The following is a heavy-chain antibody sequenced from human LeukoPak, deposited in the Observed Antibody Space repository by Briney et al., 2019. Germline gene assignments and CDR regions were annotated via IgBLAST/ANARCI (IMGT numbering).Heavy chain of an antibody. CDR3: AKSPCSSTTCYVSWLDP. Sequence: GGSLRLSCAASGFTFSIYAMGWVRQAPGKGLEWVSAISGSGGSTYYADSVKGRFTISRDNSKNTLYLQVNSLRAEDTALYYCAKSPCSSTTCYVSWLDPWGQGALVTVSS. CDR1: GFTFSIYA. J-gene: IGHJ5*02. V-gene: IGHV3-23*01. CDR2: ISGSGGST. D-gene: IGHD2-2*01.